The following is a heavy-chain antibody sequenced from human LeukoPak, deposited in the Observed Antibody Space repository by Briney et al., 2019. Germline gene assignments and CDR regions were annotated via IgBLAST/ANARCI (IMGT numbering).Heavy chain of an antibody. CDR1: GFTFSDYY. V-gene: IGHV3-11*04. CDR2: ISSTGSTT. Sequence: GGSLRLSCAASGFTFSDYYMTWIRQAPGVGLEWVSYISSTGSTTYYADSVKGRFTISRDNARKSLYLQMNSLRADDTAVYYCARTDRNYYMDVWGKGTTVTVSS. CDR3: ARTDRNYYMDV. J-gene: IGHJ6*03.